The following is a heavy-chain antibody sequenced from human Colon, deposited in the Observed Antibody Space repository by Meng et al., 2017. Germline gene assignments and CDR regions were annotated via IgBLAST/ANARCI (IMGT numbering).Heavy chain of an antibody. V-gene: IGHV4-61*01. J-gene: IGHJ4*02. CDR1: GASVSDTNYA. D-gene: IGHD7-27*01. CDR2: GST. Sequence: VVVQESGPGLVRPAETLSLTCTGSGASVSDTNYAWSWIRQPPGKGLEWIGYGSTNHNPSLKSRVTISVDTSKNQFSLTLNSVTAADTAVYYCARDNWGSLDYWGQGTLVTVSS. CDR3: ARDNWGSLDY.